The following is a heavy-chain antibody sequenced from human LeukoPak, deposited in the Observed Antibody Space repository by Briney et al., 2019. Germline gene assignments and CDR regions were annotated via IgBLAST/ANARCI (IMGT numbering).Heavy chain of an antibody. CDR1: GYTFTDYY. CDR3: AREHLFSGSENYVLHNWFDP. D-gene: IGHD3-10*01. CDR2: INPDTAGT. J-gene: IGHJ5*02. Sequence: ASVKVSCKASGYTFTDYYMHWVRQAPGQGLEWMGGINPDTAGTNSAQRFQGRVTMTRDTSIRTAYMELSSLRSDDTAVYYCAREHLFSGSENYVLHNWFDPWGQGTLVTVSS. V-gene: IGHV1-2*02.